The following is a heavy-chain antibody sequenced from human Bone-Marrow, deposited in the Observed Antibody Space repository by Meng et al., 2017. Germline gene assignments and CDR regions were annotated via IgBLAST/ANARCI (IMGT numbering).Heavy chain of an antibody. Sequence: GSLRLSCAVYGGSFSGYYWSWIRQPPGKGLEWIGEINHSGSTNYNPSLKSRVTISVDTSKNQFSLKLSSMTAADTAVYYCARLYSSSLQSLSPWGQGTLVTVSS. CDR2: INHSGST. D-gene: IGHD6-13*01. CDR1: GGSFSGYY. V-gene: IGHV4-34*01. J-gene: IGHJ5*02. CDR3: ARLYSSSLQSLSP.